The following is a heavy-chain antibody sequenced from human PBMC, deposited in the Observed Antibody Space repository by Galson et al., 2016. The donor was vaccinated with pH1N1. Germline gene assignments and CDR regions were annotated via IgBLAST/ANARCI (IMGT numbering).Heavy chain of an antibody. CDR3: TRDLGRRREF. CDR1: GYTFTTSY. CDR2: IDPSNGGT. V-gene: IGHV1-46*01. D-gene: IGHD1-26*01. J-gene: IGHJ4*02. Sequence: SVKVSCKASGYTFTTSYIHWVRQAPGVGLEWMGVIDPSNGGTTYAQKFQARVTMTRDTSTSTVYLDLSRLKSDDTSVFYCTRDLGRRREFWGQGTLVTVSS.